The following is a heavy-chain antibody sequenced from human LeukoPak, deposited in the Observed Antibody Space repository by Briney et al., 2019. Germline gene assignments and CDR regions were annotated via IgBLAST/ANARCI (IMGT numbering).Heavy chain of an antibody. CDR1: GGSISSYY. J-gene: IGHJ4*02. V-gene: IGHV4-59*01. CDR3: ARGYGDYFDY. D-gene: IGHD4-17*01. Sequence: SETLSLTCTVSGGSISSYYWSWIRQPPGKGLEWIGYIYYSGSTNYNPSLKSRVTISVDTSKNQLSLKLSSVTAADTAVYYCARGYGDYFDYWGQGTLVTVSS. CDR2: IYYSGST.